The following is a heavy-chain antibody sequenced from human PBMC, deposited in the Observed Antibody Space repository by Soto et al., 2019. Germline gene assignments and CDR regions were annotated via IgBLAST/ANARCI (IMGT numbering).Heavy chain of an antibody. V-gene: IGHV3-23*01. J-gene: IGHJ5*02. CDR2: ISGSGGST. CDR3: ARASRSSGVPGGNCFDP. CDR1: GFTFISYA. Sequence: GGSLRLSSAASGFTFISYAMSWVRQAPGKGLEWVSAISGSGGSTYYTDSVKGRFTISRDNSKNTLYLQMNSLRAEDTAVYYCARASRSSGVPGGNCFDPGGKGTLVTVSS. D-gene: IGHD6-13*01.